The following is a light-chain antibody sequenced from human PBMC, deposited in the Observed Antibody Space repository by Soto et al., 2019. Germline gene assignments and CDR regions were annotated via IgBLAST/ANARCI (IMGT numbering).Light chain of an antibody. CDR1: NTDVGQDKS. CDR2: EVT. Sequence: QSALTQPASVSGSRGQSITISCVGRNTDVGQDKSVSWYQQGPGKAPKLLIFEVTNRPSGVSSRFSGSRSGNTASLTISGLQPDDEGDYFCGSYTDTDTLVFGTWTKLTV. J-gene: IGLJ1*01. V-gene: IGLV2-14*01. CDR3: GSYTDTDTLV.